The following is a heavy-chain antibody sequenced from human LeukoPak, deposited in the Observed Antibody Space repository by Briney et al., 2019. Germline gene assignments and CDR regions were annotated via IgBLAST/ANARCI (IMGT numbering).Heavy chain of an antibody. CDR3: ARAGVMASNWFDP. CDR2: IIPIFGTA. J-gene: IGHJ5*02. V-gene: IGHV1-69*13. CDR1: GGTFSSYA. Sequence: SVTVSCKASGGTFSSYAISWVRQAPGQGLEWMGGIIPIFGTANYAQKFQGRVTITADESTSTAYMELSSLRSEDTAVYYCARAGVMASNWFDPWGQGTLVTVSS. D-gene: IGHD3-16*01.